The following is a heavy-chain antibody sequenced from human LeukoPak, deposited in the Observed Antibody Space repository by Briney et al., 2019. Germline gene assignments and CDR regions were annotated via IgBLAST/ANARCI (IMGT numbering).Heavy chain of an antibody. Sequence: GGSLRLTCSASGFTISNSYMTWIRQAPGKGLEWVSFISNTGDSMYYADSVKGRFTTSRDNAKSSLSLQMNSLRAEDTAVYYCGRGHWGLDYWGQGALVTVSS. V-gene: IGHV3-11*04. CDR1: GFTISNSY. CDR2: ISNTGDSM. CDR3: GRGHWGLDY. D-gene: IGHD7-27*01. J-gene: IGHJ4*02.